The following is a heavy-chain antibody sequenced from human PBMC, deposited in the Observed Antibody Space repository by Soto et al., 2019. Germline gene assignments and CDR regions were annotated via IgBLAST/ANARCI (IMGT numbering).Heavy chain of an antibody. CDR3: AGEIAAGGLSDYYSSMDV. J-gene: IGHJ6*02. CDR1: GYTFTSYG. D-gene: IGHD6-13*01. CDR2: ISAYNGNT. V-gene: IGHV1-18*01. Sequence: QVQLMQSGAEVKKPGASVKVSCKASGYTFTSYGFSWVRQAPGQGLEWMGWISAYNGNTKYAQNLQGRVNMTTDTSTSTSYMELRSLRSDDTAVYYCAGEIAAGGLSDYYSSMDVWGQGTTVTVSS.